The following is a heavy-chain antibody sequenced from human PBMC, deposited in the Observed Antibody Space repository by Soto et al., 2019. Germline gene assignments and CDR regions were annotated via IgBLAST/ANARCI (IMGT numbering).Heavy chain of an antibody. V-gene: IGHV1-3*01. Sequence: GASVKVSCKASGYTFTSYAMHWVRQAPGQRLEWMGWINAGNGNTKYSQKFPGRVTITRDTSASTAYMELSSLRSEDTAVYYCARDAEECSSTSCYLHYYYYMXVWGKGTTVTVSS. CDR1: GYTFTSYA. CDR2: INAGNGNT. J-gene: IGHJ6*03. D-gene: IGHD2-2*01. CDR3: ARDAEECSSTSCYLHYYYYMXV.